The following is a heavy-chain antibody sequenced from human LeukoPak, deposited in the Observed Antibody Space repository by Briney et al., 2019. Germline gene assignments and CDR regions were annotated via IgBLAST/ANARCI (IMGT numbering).Heavy chain of an antibody. Sequence: GGSLRLSCAASGXTFSDYYMSWIRQAPGKGLEWVSYISSSSSYTNYADSVKGRFTISRDNAKNSLYLQMNSLRAEDTAVYYCASRTYYYDVGARAFDIWSQGTMVTVSS. CDR1: GXTFSDYY. J-gene: IGHJ3*02. CDR2: ISSSSSYT. D-gene: IGHD3-22*01. CDR3: ASRTYYYDVGARAFDI. V-gene: IGHV3-11*06.